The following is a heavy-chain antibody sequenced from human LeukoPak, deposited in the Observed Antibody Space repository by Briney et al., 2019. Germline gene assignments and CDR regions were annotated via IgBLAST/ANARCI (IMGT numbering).Heavy chain of an antibody. CDR2: IYYSGST. CDR3: ASQLWSGDYYYYMDV. D-gene: IGHD3-10*01. CDR1: GGSISSYY. V-gene: IGHV4-59*08. J-gene: IGHJ6*03. Sequence: SETLSLTCTVSGGSISSYYWSWIRQPPGKGLEWIGYIYYSGSTSYNPSLKSRVTISVDTSKNQFSLKLSSVTAADTAVYYCASQLWSGDYYYYMDVWGKGTTVTVSS.